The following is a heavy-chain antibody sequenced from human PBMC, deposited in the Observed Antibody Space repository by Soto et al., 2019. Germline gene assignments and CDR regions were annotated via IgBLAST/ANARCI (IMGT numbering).Heavy chain of an antibody. CDR3: ARLPVVAAAVNWLDP. CDR1: GSSISSSSYY. Sequence: SETLSLTCTVSGSSISSSSYYWGWIRQPPGKGLEWIGSIYYSGSTYYNPSLKGRVTISVDTSKNQSSLKLSSVTAADTAVYYCARLPVVAAAVNWLDPWGQGTLVTVSS. J-gene: IGHJ5*02. D-gene: IGHD6-13*01. CDR2: IYYSGST. V-gene: IGHV4-39*01.